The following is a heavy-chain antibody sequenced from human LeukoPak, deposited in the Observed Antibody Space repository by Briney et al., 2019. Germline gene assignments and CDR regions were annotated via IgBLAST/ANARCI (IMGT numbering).Heavy chain of an antibody. Sequence: GRSLRLSCAASGFTFDDYAMHWVRQAPGKGLEWVSGISWNSGSIGYADSVKGRFTISRDNAKNTLYLQMNSLTVEDTAVYYCTIAGSYRFDYWGQGTLVTVSP. D-gene: IGHD3-16*02. CDR1: GFTFDDYA. J-gene: IGHJ4*02. V-gene: IGHV3-9*01. CDR2: ISWNSGSI. CDR3: TIAGSYRFDY.